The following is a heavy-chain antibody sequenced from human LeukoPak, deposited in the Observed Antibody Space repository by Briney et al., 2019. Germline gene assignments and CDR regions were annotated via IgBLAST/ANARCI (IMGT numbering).Heavy chain of an antibody. J-gene: IGHJ4*02. CDR2: IRGKAYGGTP. V-gene: IGHV3-49*03. CDR3: AKSLAFCGSGCYRPADS. D-gene: IGHD2-21*02. Sequence: GGSLRLSCTASGFIFCDYGVSWFRQAPGKGLEWVTFIRGKAYGGTPEYAASVKGIFSISRDDSKGIAYLQMNSLKIEDTAVYYCAKSLAFCGSGCYRPADSWGQGTLVTVSS. CDR1: GFIFCDYG.